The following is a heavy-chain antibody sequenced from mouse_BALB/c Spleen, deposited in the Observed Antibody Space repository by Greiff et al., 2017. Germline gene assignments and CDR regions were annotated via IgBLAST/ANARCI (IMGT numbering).Heavy chain of an antibody. V-gene: IGHV7-3*02. CDR2: IRNKANGYTT. CDR3: ARVDGYYYFDY. CDR1: GFTFTDYY. D-gene: IGHD2-3*01. J-gene: IGHJ2*01. Sequence: EVKLVESGGGLVQPGGSLRLSCATSGFTFTDYYMSWVRQPPGKALEWLGFIRNKANGYTTEYSASVKGRFTISRDNSQSILYLQMNTLRAEDSATYYCARVDGYYYFDYWGQGTTRTVSA.